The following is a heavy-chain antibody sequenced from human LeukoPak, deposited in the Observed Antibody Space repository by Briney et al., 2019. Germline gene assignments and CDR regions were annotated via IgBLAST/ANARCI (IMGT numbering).Heavy chain of an antibody. CDR2: IYTSGST. CDR1: GGSISSGSYY. V-gene: IGHV4-61*02. D-gene: IGHD2-2*02. Sequence: SQTLSLTCTVSGGSISSGSYYWSWIRQPPGKRLEWIGRIYTSGSTNYNPSLKSRVTISVDTSKNQFSLKLSSVTAADAAVYYCARVGCSSTSCYTYDAFDIWGQGTMVTVSS. J-gene: IGHJ3*02. CDR3: ARVGCSSTSCYTYDAFDI.